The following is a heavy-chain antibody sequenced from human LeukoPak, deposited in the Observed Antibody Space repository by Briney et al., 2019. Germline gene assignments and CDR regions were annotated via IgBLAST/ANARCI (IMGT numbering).Heavy chain of an antibody. V-gene: IGHV3-33*08. CDR1: GFTFSTYG. J-gene: IGHJ4*02. CDR3: ARDNYGSGRYRGSFDF. D-gene: IGHD3-10*01. CDR2: LLYDGNNE. Sequence: TERSLRLSCAASGFTFSTYGMHWVRQAPGKGLEWVAVLLYDGNNEYYADSVKGRFTISRDNSKNTLYLQINSLRAEDTAVYFCARDNYGSGRYRGSFDFWGQGTLVTVSS.